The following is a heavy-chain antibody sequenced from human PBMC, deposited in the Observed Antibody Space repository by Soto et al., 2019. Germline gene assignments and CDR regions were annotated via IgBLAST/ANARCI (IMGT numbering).Heavy chain of an antibody. Sequence: PXESLSLACAVCGLRVSRTQMSWGRQAPGKGLQWVSVIYSAVSTYYANAVKGRFTISRDISENKIFLELNGLTVDDTAVYYCARARQPEYSSSIFFDYWGRGTVVTVSS. CDR2: IYSAVST. V-gene: IGHV3-53*01. CDR3: ARARQPEYSSSIFFDY. CDR1: GLRVSRTQ. D-gene: IGHD6-6*01. J-gene: IGHJ4*01.